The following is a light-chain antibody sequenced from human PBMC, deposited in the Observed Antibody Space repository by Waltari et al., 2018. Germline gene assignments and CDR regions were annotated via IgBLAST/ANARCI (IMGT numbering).Light chain of an antibody. CDR1: SSNIGSNT. CDR2: LNN. Sequence: QSVLTQPPSASGTPGQRVTISCSGSSSNIGSNTVTWYQHLPGTAPKPLIYLNNPRPSRVPDRFSGSKSGTSASLAISGIQSEDDALYYCATWDDGLSGVVFGGGTKVTVL. CDR3: ATWDDGLSGVV. V-gene: IGLV1-44*01. J-gene: IGLJ2*01.